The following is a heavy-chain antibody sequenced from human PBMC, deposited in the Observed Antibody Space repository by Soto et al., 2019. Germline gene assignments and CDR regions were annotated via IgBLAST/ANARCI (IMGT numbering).Heavy chain of an antibody. Sequence: SGTLSLTCTVSGGSVTSFYWTRIREPPGKGLEWIGYMYYSGSTNYSPSLKSRVTISVDTSKNQFSLKLSSVTAADTAVYYCARGTITFGGVRTFDYWGQGTLVTVSS. CDR3: ARGTITFGGVRTFDY. D-gene: IGHD3-16*01. J-gene: IGHJ4*02. CDR1: GGSVTSFY. V-gene: IGHV4-59*02. CDR2: MYYSGST.